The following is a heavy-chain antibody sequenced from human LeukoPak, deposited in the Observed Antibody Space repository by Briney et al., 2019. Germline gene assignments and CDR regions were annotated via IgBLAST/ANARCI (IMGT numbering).Heavy chain of an antibody. D-gene: IGHD3-3*01. Sequence: ASVKVSCKASGYTFTNYDINWVRQATGQGLEWMGWMSPNSGNSGYAQKFQGRVTITRNTSISTAYMELSSLRSEDTAVYYCARGGTIFSLFYWGQGTLVTVSS. J-gene: IGHJ4*02. CDR1: GYTFTNYD. CDR3: ARGGTIFSLFY. CDR2: MSPNSGNS. V-gene: IGHV1-8*03.